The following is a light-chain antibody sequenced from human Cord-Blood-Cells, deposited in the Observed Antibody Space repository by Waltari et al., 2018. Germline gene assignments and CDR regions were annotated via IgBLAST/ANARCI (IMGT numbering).Light chain of an antibody. CDR2: AAS. Sequence: DIQMTQSPSSLSASVGDRVTITCRASQSISSYLNWYQQKPGKAPKLLIYAASSLQSGVPSRFRGSGSGTDVTLTISSLQPEDFATYDCQQSYSTPRTFGPGTKVDIK. CDR3: QQSYSTPRT. V-gene: IGKV1-39*01. J-gene: IGKJ3*01. CDR1: QSISSY.